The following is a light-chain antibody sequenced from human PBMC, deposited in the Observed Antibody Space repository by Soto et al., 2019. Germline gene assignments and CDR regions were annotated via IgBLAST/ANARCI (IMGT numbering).Light chain of an antibody. J-gene: IGLJ2*01. Sequence: QSALTQPASVSGSPGQSVTISCTGTSNDIGGYNSVSWYQRHPGKAPKLIIYDVTKRPSGVPDRFSGSKSGDTASLTISGLQSEDEAEYYCCSYAGTHTFVIFGAGTKVTVL. V-gene: IGLV2-11*01. CDR2: DVT. CDR3: CSYAGTHTFVI. CDR1: SNDIGGYNS.